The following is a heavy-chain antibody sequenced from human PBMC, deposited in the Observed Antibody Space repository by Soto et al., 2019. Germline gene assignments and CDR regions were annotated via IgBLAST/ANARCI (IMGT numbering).Heavy chain of an antibody. CDR3: AATHDAFDI. V-gene: IGHV1-46*01. Sequence: ASVKVSCKASGYTFTSYYLQWVRQAPGQGLEWMGIINPSGGHTSYAQKFHGRVTMTSDTSTSTVYMELSSLRSEDTAVYYCAATHDAFDIWGQVTMVTVSS. J-gene: IGHJ3*02. CDR1: GYTFTSYY. CDR2: INPSGGHT.